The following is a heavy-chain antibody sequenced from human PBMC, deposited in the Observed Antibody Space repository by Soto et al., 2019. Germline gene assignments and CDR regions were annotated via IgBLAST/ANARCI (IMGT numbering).Heavy chain of an antibody. J-gene: IGHJ4*02. CDR2: ISSSSSTI. D-gene: IGHD1-1*01. Sequence: EVQLVESGGGLVQPGGSLRLSCEASGFTFSNYGITWVRQAPGKGLEGVSHISSSSSTIYYAESVKGRFSISRDNAKNSLYLQMSSLRGEDTAVYYCATSFITTVGTTAWGQGTQVTVSS. CDR1: GFTFSNYG. V-gene: IGHV3-48*01. CDR3: ATSFITTVGTTA.